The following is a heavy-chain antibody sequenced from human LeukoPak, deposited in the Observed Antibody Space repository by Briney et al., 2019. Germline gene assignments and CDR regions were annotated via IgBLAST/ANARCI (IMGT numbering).Heavy chain of an antibody. V-gene: IGHV4-34*01. D-gene: IGHD3-10*01. J-gene: IGHJ4*02. Sequence: SETLSLTCAVYGGSFGGFYWTWIRQSPEKGLEWIGEINHSGSANYNPSLKSRVTISADTSKKQFNVKLSSVTAADTAVYYCAGRFGRLGAGGTPFDFWGQGTLVTVSS. CDR3: AGRFGRLGAGGTPFDF. CDR2: INHSGSA. CDR1: GGSFGGFY.